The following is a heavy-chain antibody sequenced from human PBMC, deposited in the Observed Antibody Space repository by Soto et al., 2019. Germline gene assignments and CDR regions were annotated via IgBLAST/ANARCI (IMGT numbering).Heavy chain of an antibody. Sequence: ASVKVSCKASGYTFTSYGISWVRQAPGQGLEWMGWISAYNGNTNYAQKLQGRVTMTTDTSTSTAYMELRSLRSDDTAVYYCARDGPGWLVLGDYCGMDVWGQGTTVTVSS. CDR3: ARDGPGWLVLGDYCGMDV. J-gene: IGHJ6*02. CDR2: ISAYNGNT. D-gene: IGHD6-19*01. V-gene: IGHV1-18*01. CDR1: GYTFTSYG.